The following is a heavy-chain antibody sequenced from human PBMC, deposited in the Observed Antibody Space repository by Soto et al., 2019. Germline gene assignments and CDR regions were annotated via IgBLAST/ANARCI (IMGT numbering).Heavy chain of an antibody. Sequence: QVQLQESGPGLVKPSETLYLTCTVSGGSVSSGDYYWSWIRQSPGKGLEWIGNIYYRGGTSYNPSLKTRPTISADTSKMQVSLRLSSVTAADTAVYYCARALGDYYDSGVYHQAYYFDYCGQGTLGTVSS. V-gene: IGHV4-61*08. J-gene: IGHJ4*02. D-gene: IGHD3-22*01. CDR3: ARALGDYYDSGVYHQAYYFDY. CDR2: IYYRGGT. CDR1: GGSVSSGDYY.